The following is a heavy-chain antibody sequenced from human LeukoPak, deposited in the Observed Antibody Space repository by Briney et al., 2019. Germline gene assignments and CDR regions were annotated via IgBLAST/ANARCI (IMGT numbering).Heavy chain of an antibody. CDR1: GGSVSSGSYY. CDR2: IYYSGST. J-gene: IGHJ4*02. V-gene: IGHV4-61*01. CDR3: ARSYCSGGSCYYFDY. Sequence: PSETLSLTCTVSGGSVSSGSYYWSWIRQPPGKGLEWIGYIYYSGSTNYNPSLKSRVTISVDTSKNQFSLKLSSVTAADTAVYYCARSYCSGGSCYYFDYWGQGTLVTVSS. D-gene: IGHD2-15*01.